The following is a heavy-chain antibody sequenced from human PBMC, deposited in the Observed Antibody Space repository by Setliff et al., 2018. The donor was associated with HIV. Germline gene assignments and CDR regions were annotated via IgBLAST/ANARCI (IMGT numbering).Heavy chain of an antibody. Sequence: GGSLRLSCAASGFTFSSYSMNWVRQAPGKGLEWVSYISGSGGSTYYADSVKGRFTISRDNSKNTLYLQMNSLRAEDTAVYYCAKDNGRYFDRGWFDPWGQGALVTVSS. D-gene: IGHD3-9*01. CDR1: GFTFSSYS. CDR2: ISGSGGST. J-gene: IGHJ5*02. V-gene: IGHV3-23*01. CDR3: AKDNGRYFDRGWFDP.